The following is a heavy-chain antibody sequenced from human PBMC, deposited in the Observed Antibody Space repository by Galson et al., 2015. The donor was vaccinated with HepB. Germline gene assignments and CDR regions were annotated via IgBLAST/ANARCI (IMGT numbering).Heavy chain of an antibody. J-gene: IGHJ5*02. V-gene: IGHV1-2*02. CDR1: GYTFTGYY. Sequence: SVKVSCKASGYTFTGYYMHWVRQAPGQGLEWMGWINPNSGGTNYAQKFQGRVTMTRDTSTSTVYMELSSLRSEDTAVYYCARDAHCSSTGCSYNWFDPWGQGTLVTVSS. CDR3: ARDAHCSSTGCSYNWFDP. CDR2: INPNSGGT. D-gene: IGHD2-2*01.